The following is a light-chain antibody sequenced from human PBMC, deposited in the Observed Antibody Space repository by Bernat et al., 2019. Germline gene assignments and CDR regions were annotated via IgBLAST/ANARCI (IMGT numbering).Light chain of an antibody. Sequence: EIVLAQSPGTLSLSPGERATLSCRASQSVSSSYLAWYQQKPGQAPRLLIYGASSRATGVPDRFSGSGSGTDFTLTITRLEPEDFAVYYCQQYGRLPLTFGGGTKVESK. V-gene: IGKV3-20*01. CDR2: GAS. CDR1: QSVSSSY. CDR3: QQYGRLPLT. J-gene: IGKJ4*01.